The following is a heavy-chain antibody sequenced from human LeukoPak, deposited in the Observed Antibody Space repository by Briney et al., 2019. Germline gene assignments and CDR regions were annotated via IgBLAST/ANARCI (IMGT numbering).Heavy chain of an antibody. D-gene: IGHD5-12*01. CDR2: IKQDGSEK. V-gene: IGHV3-7*03. CDR3: ARDGMATINS. Sequence: GGSLRLSCAASGFIFSTYWMSWVRPAPGKGLEWVANIKQDGSEKYYVDSVKGRFTISRDNAKNSLYLQMNSLRAEDTAVYYCARDGMATINSWGQGTVVTVSS. CDR1: GFIFSTYW. J-gene: IGHJ4*02.